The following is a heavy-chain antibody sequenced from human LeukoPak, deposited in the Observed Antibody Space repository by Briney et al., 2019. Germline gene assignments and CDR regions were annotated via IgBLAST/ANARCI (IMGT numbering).Heavy chain of an antibody. Sequence: SVKVSCKASGGTFSSYAISWVRQAPGQGLEWMGGIIPIFGTANYAQKFQGRVTITADESTSTAYMELSSLRSEDTAVYYCARSPITIFGVARIYHFDYWGQGTLVTVSS. CDR2: IIPIFGTA. V-gene: IGHV1-69*13. J-gene: IGHJ4*02. D-gene: IGHD3-3*01. CDR1: GGTFSSYA. CDR3: ARSPITIFGVARIYHFDY.